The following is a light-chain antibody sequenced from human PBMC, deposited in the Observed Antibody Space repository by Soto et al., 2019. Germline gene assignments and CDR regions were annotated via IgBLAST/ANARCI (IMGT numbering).Light chain of an antibody. Sequence: EIVLTQSPGTLSLSPGERATLSCRASQSVSNNYLAWYQQKPGQAPRLLIYGASSRATGVPDRFSGSGSGTDFTLTIGRLEPEDFAVYYCQQYGSSPPTFGQATKLEIK. J-gene: IGKJ2*01. CDR3: QQYGSSPPT. CDR2: GAS. V-gene: IGKV3-20*01. CDR1: QSVSNNY.